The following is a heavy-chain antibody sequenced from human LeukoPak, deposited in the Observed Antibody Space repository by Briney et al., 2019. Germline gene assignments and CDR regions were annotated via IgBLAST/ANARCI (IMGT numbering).Heavy chain of an antibody. CDR3: AIARNSIPGADAFDI. D-gene: IGHD1-26*01. Sequence: WASVKVSCKASGYTFTGYYMHWVRQAPGQGLEWMGWINPNSGGTDYAQKFQGRVTMTRDTSISTAYMELSRLRSDDTAVYYCAIARNSIPGADAFDIWGQGTMVTVSS. J-gene: IGHJ3*02. CDR2: INPNSGGT. CDR1: GYTFTGYY. V-gene: IGHV1-2*02.